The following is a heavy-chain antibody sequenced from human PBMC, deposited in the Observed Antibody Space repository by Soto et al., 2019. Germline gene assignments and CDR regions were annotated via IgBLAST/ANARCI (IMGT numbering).Heavy chain of an antibody. CDR1: GLSYTTYA. CDR3: ARAISGSDT. Sequence: VQLVQSGAEVKKPGASVRNSCTASGLSYTTYAIHWVRQAPGQGLEWMGWINAGNGYTRYSQRFQGRVTLTRDTSATTTYMDLSSLRSEDTSIYYCARAISGSDTWGQGTRVSVSS. CDR2: INAGNGYT. V-gene: IGHV1-3*01. J-gene: IGHJ5*02. D-gene: IGHD1-26*01.